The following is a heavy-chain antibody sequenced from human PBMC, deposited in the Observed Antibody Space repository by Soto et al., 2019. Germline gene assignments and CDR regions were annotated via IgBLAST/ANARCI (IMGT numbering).Heavy chain of an antibody. D-gene: IGHD1-26*01. V-gene: IGHV2-5*02. CDR1: GFSLTTTGVG. CDR3: TQVYGSGSWGSYFPS. Sequence: QITLRASGPSLVKPTETLTLTCTFSGFSLTTTGVGVGWIRQPPGKALEWLAVIFWDGGERYSPSLKSRVTITKDTSKDQAVLTMTNMDPADTATYYCTQVYGSGSWGSYFPSWGQGTLVTVSS. CDR2: IFWDGGE. J-gene: IGHJ5*02.